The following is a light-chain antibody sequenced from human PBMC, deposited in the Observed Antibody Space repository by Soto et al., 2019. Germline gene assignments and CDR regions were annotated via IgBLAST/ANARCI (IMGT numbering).Light chain of an antibody. CDR2: DAS. Sequence: DIQMTQSPSSLSASVGDRVTITFQASQDISNYLNWYQQKPGKAPKLLIYDASNLETGVPSRFSGSGSGTDFTFTISSLQPEDIATYYCQQYDNLPPLAFGGGTKVDIK. V-gene: IGKV1-33*01. J-gene: IGKJ4*01. CDR3: QQYDNLPPLA. CDR1: QDISNY.